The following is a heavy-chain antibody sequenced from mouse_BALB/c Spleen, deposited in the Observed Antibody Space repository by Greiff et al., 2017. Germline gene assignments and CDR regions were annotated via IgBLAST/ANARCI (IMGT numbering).Heavy chain of an antibody. Sequence: QVQLQPSGAELVRPGVSVKISCKGSGYTFTDYAMHWVKQSHAKSLEWIGVISTYYGDASYNQKFKGKATMTVDKSSSTAYMELARLTSEDSAIYYGARRADYAMDYWGQGTSVTVSS. D-gene: IGHD3-3*01. CDR2: ISTYYGDA. V-gene: IGHV1S137*01. CDR1: GYTFTDYA. J-gene: IGHJ4*01. CDR3: ARRADYAMDY.